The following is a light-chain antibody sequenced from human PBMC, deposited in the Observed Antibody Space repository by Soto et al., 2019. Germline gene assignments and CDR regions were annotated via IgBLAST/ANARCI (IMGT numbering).Light chain of an antibody. J-gene: IGKJ5*01. V-gene: IGKV1-39*01. CDR3: QQSYSTPIT. Sequence: DIQMTQSPSSRSASVGDRVTITCRASQSISSYLNWYQQKPGKAPKLLIYAASSLQSGVPSRFSGSGSGTDFTLTISSLQPEDFATYYCQQSYSTPITFGQETRLEIK. CDR1: QSISSY. CDR2: AAS.